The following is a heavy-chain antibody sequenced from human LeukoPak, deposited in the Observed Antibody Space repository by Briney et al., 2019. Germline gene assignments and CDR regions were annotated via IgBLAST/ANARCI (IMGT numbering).Heavy chain of an antibody. J-gene: IGHJ5*02. D-gene: IGHD3-10*01. CDR1: GGTFSSYA. Sequence: SVKVSSKASGGTFSSYAISWVRQAPGQGLEWMGRIIPILGIANYAQKFQGRVTITADKSTSTAYMELSSLRSEDTAVYYCARDRSSLEMWFDPWGQGTLVTVSS. V-gene: IGHV1-69*04. CDR2: IIPILGIA. CDR3: ARDRSSLEMWFDP.